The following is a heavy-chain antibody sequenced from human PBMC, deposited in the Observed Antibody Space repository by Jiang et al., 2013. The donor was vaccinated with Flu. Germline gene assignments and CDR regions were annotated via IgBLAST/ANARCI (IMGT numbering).Heavy chain of an antibody. D-gene: IGHD3-10*01. CDR1: GFTFSSYS. CDR2: ISSSSSYI. V-gene: IGHV3-21*01. CDR3: ARVRLGPDAFDI. J-gene: IGHJ3*02. Sequence: QLLESGGGLVKPGGSLRLSCAASGFTFSSYSMNWVRQAPGKGLEWVSSISSSSSYIYYADSVKGRFTISRDNAKNSLYLQMNSLRAEDTAVYYCARVRLGPDAFDIWGQGTMVTVSS.